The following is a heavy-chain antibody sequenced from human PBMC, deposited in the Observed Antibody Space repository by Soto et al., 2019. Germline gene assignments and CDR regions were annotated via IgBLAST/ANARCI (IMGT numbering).Heavy chain of an antibody. J-gene: IGHJ5*02. CDR3: ASSSGGVFGIIIAGYKWLDH. D-gene: IGHD3-16*02. CDR1: SETLTMYY. Sequence: ASVNVSFKARSETLTMYYRHWLRQSPGQGGEGMGIINPNGGSTRFAQTFQGRITMTTDTPTSTVYMELRSLRSEDTAVYYCASSSGGVFGIIIAGYKWLDHWGQGSLVTVSS. V-gene: IGHV1-46*01. CDR2: INPNGGST.